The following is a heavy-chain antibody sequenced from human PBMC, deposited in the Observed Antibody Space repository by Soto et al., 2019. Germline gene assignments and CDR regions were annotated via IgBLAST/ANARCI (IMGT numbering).Heavy chain of an antibody. Sequence: TGGSLRLSCAASGFTFSSYAMSWVRQAPGKGLEWVSAISGSGGSTYYADSVKGRFTISRDNSKNTLYLQMNSLRAEDTAVYYCAKDWAPNQYNWFDPWGQGTLVTVSS. CDR2: ISGSGGST. CDR1: GFTFSSYA. CDR3: AKDWAPNQYNWFDP. V-gene: IGHV3-23*01. D-gene: IGHD2-2*01. J-gene: IGHJ5*02.